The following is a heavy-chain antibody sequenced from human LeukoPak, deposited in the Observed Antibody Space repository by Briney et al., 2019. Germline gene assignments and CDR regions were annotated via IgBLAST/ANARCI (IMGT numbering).Heavy chain of an antibody. CDR3: ARLRGYSYGYYY. CDR1: GFTFSNYA. CDR2: IYYSGST. D-gene: IGHD5-18*01. V-gene: IGHV4-59*08. Sequence: GSLRLSCAASGFTFSNYAMSWIRQPPGKGLEWIGYIYYSGSTNYNPSLKSRVTISVDTSKNQFSLKLSSVTAADTAVYYCARLRGYSYGYYYWGQGTLVTVSS. J-gene: IGHJ4*02.